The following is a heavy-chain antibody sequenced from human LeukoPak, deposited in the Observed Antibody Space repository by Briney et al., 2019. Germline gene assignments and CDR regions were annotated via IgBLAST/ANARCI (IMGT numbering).Heavy chain of an antibody. V-gene: IGHV3-21*04. Sequence: GGSLRLSCAASGFTFSSYSMNWVRQAPGKGLEWVSSISSSSSYIYYADSVKGRFTISRDNSRNTLYLQMNSLRVEDTALYYCAKGTLGQCSAGGCYPFDFWGQGTLVTVSS. D-gene: IGHD2-15*01. CDR1: GFTFSSYS. J-gene: IGHJ4*02. CDR2: ISSSSSYI. CDR3: AKGTLGQCSAGGCYPFDF.